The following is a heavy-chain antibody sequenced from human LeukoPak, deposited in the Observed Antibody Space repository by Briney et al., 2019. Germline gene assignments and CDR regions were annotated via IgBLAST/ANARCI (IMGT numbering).Heavy chain of an antibody. V-gene: IGHV4-34*01. D-gene: IGHD6-13*01. CDR1: GGSFSGYY. Sequence: PSDTLSLTCAVYGGSFSGYYWSWIRQPPGKGLEWIGEINHSGSTNYNPSLKSRVTISVDTSKNQFSLKLSSVTAADTAVYYCARGRGIAAAGTGVDYWGQGTLVTVSS. CDR3: ARGRGIAAAGTGVDY. J-gene: IGHJ4*02. CDR2: INHSGST.